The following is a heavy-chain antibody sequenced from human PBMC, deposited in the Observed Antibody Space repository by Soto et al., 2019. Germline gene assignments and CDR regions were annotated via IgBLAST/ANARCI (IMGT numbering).Heavy chain of an antibody. D-gene: IGHD3-22*01. J-gene: IGHJ4*02. V-gene: IGHV3-15*01. Sequence: EVQLVESGGGLVKPGGSLRLSCAASGFTFSNAWMSWVRQAPGKGLEWVGRIKSKTDGGTTDYAAPVKGRFTISRDDSKNTLYLQMNSLRAEDTAVYYCARDNGPNQQYYYDSSGSLDYWGQGTLVTVSS. CDR2: IKSKTDGGTT. CDR1: GFTFSNAW. CDR3: ARDNGPNQQYYYDSSGSLDY.